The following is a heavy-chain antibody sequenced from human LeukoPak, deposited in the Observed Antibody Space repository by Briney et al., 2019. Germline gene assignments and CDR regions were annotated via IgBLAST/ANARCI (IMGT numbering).Heavy chain of an antibody. CDR1: GLIFSDHY. J-gene: IGHJ4*02. D-gene: IGHD3-10*01. CDR2: ISGSSSYDT. Sequence: KPEGSLRLSCAASGLIFSDHYMSWIRQAPGKGLEWVSYISGSSSYDTNYADSVKGRFTISRDNAKNSLFLQMNSLRGEDTAVYYCARVGFGDSLPAYWGQGTLVTVSS. CDR3: ARVGFGDSLPAY. V-gene: IGHV3-11*03.